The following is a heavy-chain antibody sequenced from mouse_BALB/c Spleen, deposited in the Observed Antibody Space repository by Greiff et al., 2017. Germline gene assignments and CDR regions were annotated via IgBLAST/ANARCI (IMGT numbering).Heavy chain of an antibody. D-gene: IGHD2-14*01. CDR2: ISDGGSYT. V-gene: IGHV5-4*02. CDR3: ARETYYRSYYYAMDY. J-gene: IGHJ4*01. CDR1: GFTFSDYY. Sequence: EVMLVESGGGLVKPGGSLKLSCAASGFTFSDYYMYWVRQTPEKRLEWVATISDGGSYTYYPDSVKGRFTISRDNAKNNLYLQMSSLKSEDTAMYYCARETYYRSYYYAMDYWGQGTSVTVSS.